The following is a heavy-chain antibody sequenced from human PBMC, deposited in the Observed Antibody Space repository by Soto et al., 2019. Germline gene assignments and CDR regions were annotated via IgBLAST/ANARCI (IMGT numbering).Heavy chain of an antibody. D-gene: IGHD6-6*01. CDR3: AREDDSSSSVYYGMDV. CDR1: GGSISSSTYY. V-gene: IGHV4-39*07. Sequence: QLQLQESGPGLVKPSETLSLTCTVSGGSISSSTYYWGWIRQPPGKGLEWIGNIYYSGSTYYNPSLKSRVTISVDTSKNQFSLKLSSVTAADTAVYYCAREDDSSSSVYYGMDVWGQGTTVTVSS. CDR2: IYYSGST. J-gene: IGHJ6*02.